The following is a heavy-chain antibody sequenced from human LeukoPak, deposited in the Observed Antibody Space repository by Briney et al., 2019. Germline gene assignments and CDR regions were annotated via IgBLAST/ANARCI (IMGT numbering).Heavy chain of an antibody. CDR3: ARQRGITIFGVALGGFDP. D-gene: IGHD3-3*01. J-gene: IGHJ5*02. V-gene: IGHV5-51*01. Sequence: GESLKISCKGSGYSFTSYWIGWVRQMPGKGLEWMGMIYPGDSDTRYSPSFQGQVTISADKSISTAYLQWSSLKASDTAIYYCARQRGITIFGVALGGFDPWGQGTLVTVSS. CDR2: IYPGDSDT. CDR1: GYSFTSYW.